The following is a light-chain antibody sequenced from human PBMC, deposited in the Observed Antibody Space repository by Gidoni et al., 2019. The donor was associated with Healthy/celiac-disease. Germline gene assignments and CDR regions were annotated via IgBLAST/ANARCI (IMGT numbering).Light chain of an antibody. J-gene: IGKJ1*01. Sequence: DIQMTQSPSSLSASVGDRVTITCRASQSISSYLNWYQQKPGKAPKLLIYAASSLQSGVPSRFSGSGSGTAFTLTISRLQPEDFATYYCQQSYCTPAPWTFGQXTKVEIK. CDR3: QQSYCTPAPWT. V-gene: IGKV1-39*01. CDR1: QSISSY. CDR2: AAS.